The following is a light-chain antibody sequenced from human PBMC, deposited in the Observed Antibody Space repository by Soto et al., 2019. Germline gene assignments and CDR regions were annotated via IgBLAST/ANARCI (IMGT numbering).Light chain of an antibody. V-gene: IGKV3-15*01. CDR2: GAS. Sequence: EIVMTQSPATLSVSPGERATLSCRASQSVSSNLAWYQQKPGQAPRLLIYGASTRATGIPARFSGSGSGTEFTLTISSLQSEDFEIYYCQQRSSWPPFTFGPGTKVDIK. CDR1: QSVSSN. CDR3: QQRSSWPPFT. J-gene: IGKJ3*01.